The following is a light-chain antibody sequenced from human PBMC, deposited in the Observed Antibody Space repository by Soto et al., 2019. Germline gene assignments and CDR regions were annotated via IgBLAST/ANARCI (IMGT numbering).Light chain of an antibody. J-gene: IGLJ1*01. Sequence: QSVLAQPASAYGFPGQSVTISKNRTSGDVGGYNYVSWYQQHPGKAPKLMVYEVSKRPSGVPDRFSGSKSGNTASLTVSGLQAEDEADYYCSSYAGSNNYVFGTGTKVTVL. CDR1: SGDVGGYNY. CDR2: EVS. V-gene: IGLV2-8*01. CDR3: SSYAGSNNYV.